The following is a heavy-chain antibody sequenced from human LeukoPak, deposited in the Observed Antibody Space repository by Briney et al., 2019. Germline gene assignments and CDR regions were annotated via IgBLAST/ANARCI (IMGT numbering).Heavy chain of an antibody. CDR2: IIPVLGIA. V-gene: IGHV1-69*04. D-gene: IGHD5-24*01. CDR1: GGTFSSYA. CDR3: AGASKMATTDLDY. Sequence: ASVKVSCKASGGTFSSYAISWVRQAPGQGLEWMGRIIPVLGIANYAQKFQGRVTITADKSTSTAYMELSSLRSEDTAVYFCAGASKMATTDLDYWGQGTLVTVSS. J-gene: IGHJ4*02.